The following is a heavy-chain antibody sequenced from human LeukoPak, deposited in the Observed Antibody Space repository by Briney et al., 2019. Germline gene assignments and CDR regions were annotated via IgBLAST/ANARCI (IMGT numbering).Heavy chain of an antibody. V-gene: IGHV5-51*01. J-gene: IGHJ4*02. CDR2: TYPDDSDT. CDR1: GYSFSNYW. CDR3: AIAYGSGSYYNDY. Sequence: GESLKISCKGSGYSFSNYWIGWVRQMPGKGLEWMGMTYPDDSDTRYSPSFQGQVTISADKSITTAYLQWSSLKASDTAMYYCAIAYGSGSYYNDYWGQGTLVTVSS. D-gene: IGHD3-10*01.